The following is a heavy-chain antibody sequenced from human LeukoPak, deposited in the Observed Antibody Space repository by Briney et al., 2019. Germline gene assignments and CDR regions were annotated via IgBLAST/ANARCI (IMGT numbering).Heavy chain of an antibody. CDR2: INPSGGGT. CDR1: GYTFTSYY. J-gene: IGHJ3*02. V-gene: IGHV1-46*01. D-gene: IGHD3-16*01. CDR3: ARALGPSDAFDI. Sequence: ASVKVSCKASGYTFTSYYIHWVRQAPGQGLEWMGIINPSGGGTSYAQKFQGRITMTRDTSISTAYMELSRLRSDDTAVYYCARALGPSDAFDIWGQGTMVTVSS.